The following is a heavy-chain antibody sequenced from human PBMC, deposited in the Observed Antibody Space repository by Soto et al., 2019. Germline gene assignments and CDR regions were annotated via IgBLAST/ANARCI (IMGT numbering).Heavy chain of an antibody. J-gene: IGHJ6*02. CDR1: GGTFSSYA. D-gene: IGHD5-12*01. CDR2: NIPSYGAE. Sequence: SVKVSCKASGGTFSSYAINWVRQAPGQGLEWVGGNIPSYGAEKYTQKFLGRVTITAEESTNTASMELSSLRSEDTAVYYCARPSLKYSVDYSMDVWGQGTTVTVSS. CDR3: ARPSLKYSVDYSMDV. V-gene: IGHV1-69*13.